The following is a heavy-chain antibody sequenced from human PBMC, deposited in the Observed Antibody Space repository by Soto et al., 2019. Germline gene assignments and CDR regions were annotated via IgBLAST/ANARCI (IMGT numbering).Heavy chain of an antibody. J-gene: IGHJ6*03. Sequence: SETLSLTCTVSGGSISSGCYYWSWIRQHPGKGLEWIGYIYYSGSTYYNPSLKSRVTISVDTSKNQFSLKLSSVTAADTAVYYCARNAITIFGVHYYMDVWGKGTTVTVSS. CDR1: GGSISSGCYY. D-gene: IGHD3-3*01. CDR2: IYYSGST. CDR3: ARNAITIFGVHYYMDV. V-gene: IGHV4-31*03.